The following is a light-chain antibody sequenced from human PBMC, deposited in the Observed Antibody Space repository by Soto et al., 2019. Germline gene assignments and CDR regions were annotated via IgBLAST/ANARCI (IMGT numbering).Light chain of an antibody. CDR2: EVN. CDR3: TSHAGTINFPYI. CDR1: SSDVGAYNY. Sequence: QSVLTQPPSASGSPAQSVTISCTGTSSDVGAYNYVPWYQHHPGKAPKLMVYEVNKRPSGVPDRFSGSKSGNTASLTVSGLQAEDEADYYCTSHAGTINFPYIFGTGTKVTVL. V-gene: IGLV2-8*01. J-gene: IGLJ1*01.